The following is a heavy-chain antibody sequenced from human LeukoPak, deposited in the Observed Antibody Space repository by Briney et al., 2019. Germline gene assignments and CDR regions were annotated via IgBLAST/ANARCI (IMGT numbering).Heavy chain of an antibody. CDR3: ARTDYGDWGCFDY. J-gene: IGHJ4*02. V-gene: IGHV4-59*01. Sequence: SETLSLTCTVSGGSISSYYWSWIRQPPGKGLEWIGYIYYSGSTNYNPSLKSRVTISVDTSKNQFSLKLSSVTAADTAVYYCARTDYGDWGCFDYWGQGTLVTVSS. CDR1: GGSISSYY. D-gene: IGHD4-17*01. CDR2: IYYSGST.